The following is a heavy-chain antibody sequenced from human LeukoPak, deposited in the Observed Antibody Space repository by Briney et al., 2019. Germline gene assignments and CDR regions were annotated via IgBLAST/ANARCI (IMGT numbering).Heavy chain of an antibody. CDR2: INPNSGGT. D-gene: IGHD2-15*01. Sequence: GGSLRLSCAASGFTFSSYAMHWVRQAPGQGLEWMGWINPNSGGTNYAQKFQGRVTMTRDTSISTAYMELSRLRSDDTAVYYCARDRLVSVVVVAATGALGYWGQGTLVTVSS. V-gene: IGHV1-2*02. CDR1: GFTFSSYA. CDR3: ARDRLVSVVVVAATGALGY. J-gene: IGHJ4*02.